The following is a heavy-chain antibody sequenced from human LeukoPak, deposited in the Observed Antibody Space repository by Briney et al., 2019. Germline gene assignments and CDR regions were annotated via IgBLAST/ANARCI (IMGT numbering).Heavy chain of an antibody. CDR1: GYSFTSYW. D-gene: IGHD3-10*01. V-gene: IGHV5-51*01. CDR3: ARQYGSGSYHTFDI. CDR2: IYPGDSDT. Sequence: KPGESLKISCKRSGYSFTSYWIGWVRHMPGRGLEWMGIIYPGDSDTRYSPSFQGQVTISADKSISTAYLQWSSLKAEDTALYYCARQYGSGSYHTFDIWGQGTMVTVSS. J-gene: IGHJ3*02.